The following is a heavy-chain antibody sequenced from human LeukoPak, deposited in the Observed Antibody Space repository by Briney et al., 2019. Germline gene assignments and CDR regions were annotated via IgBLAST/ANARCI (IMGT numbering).Heavy chain of an antibody. CDR3: AKDRRSTAAAIDY. J-gene: IGHJ4*02. D-gene: IGHD6-13*01. CDR1: GFTFSTYE. V-gene: IGHV3-30*02. CDR2: IRYDGSNK. Sequence: GGSLRLSCAASGFTFSTYEMNWVRQAPGKGLEWVAFIRYDGSNKYYADSVKGRFTISRDNSKNTLYLQMNSLRAEDTAVYYCAKDRRSTAAAIDYWGQGTLVTVSS.